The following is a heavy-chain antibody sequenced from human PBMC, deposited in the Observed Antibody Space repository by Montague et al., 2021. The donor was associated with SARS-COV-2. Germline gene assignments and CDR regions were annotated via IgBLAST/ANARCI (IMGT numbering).Heavy chain of an antibody. Sequence: SETLSLTCAVSGVSISSTNWWCLVRQPPLKGLVWIGDISYGGIXTXHPXLKSRAIISMNRSRNLFSLMLSSATAAATARYYCAGKVLTDPADYWGQGTLVTVS. V-gene: IGHV4-4*02. CDR3: AGKVLTDPADY. J-gene: IGHJ4*02. CDR2: ISYGGIX. CDR1: GVSISSTNW.